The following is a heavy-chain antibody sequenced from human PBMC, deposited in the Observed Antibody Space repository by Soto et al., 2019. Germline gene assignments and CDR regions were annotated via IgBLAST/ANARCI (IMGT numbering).Heavy chain of an antibody. V-gene: IGHV4-59*01. D-gene: IGHD6-19*01. J-gene: IGHJ4*02. CDR1: CGSISSYY. CDR2: IYYSGST. CDR3: ARGIAVAGILIY. Sequence: SETLSLTCTVSCGSISSYYWSCIRQPPWKGLEWIVYIYYSGSTNYNPSLKSRVTISVDTSKNQFSLKLSSVTAADTAVYYCARGIAVAGILIYWGKGTRVTVSS.